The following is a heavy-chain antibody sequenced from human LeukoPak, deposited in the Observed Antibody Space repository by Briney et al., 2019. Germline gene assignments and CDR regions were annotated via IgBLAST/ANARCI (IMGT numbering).Heavy chain of an antibody. J-gene: IGHJ6*02. CDR1: AASISSGSYY. CDR2: IYTSGST. V-gene: IGHV4-61*02. D-gene: IGHD1-20*01. Sequence: SQTLSLTCTVSAASISSGSYYWSWIRQPAGKGLEWIGRIYTSGSTNYNPSLKSRVTISVDTSKNQFSLKLSSVTAADTAVYYCARDGHNWNDDGMDVWGQGTTVTVSS. CDR3: ARDGHNWNDDGMDV.